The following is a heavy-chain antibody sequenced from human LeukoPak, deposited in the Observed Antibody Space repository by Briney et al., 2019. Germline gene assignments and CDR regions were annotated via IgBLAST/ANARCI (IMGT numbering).Heavy chain of an antibody. D-gene: IGHD4-23*01. J-gene: IGHJ6*03. CDR2: ISSGGSTI. CDR3: ARDGDTVLTRGYYYYMDV. Sequence: PGGSLRLSCAASGFTFSSFEMKWVRQAPGKGLEWVSYISSGGSTIYYADSVKGRFTISRDNAKKSLYLQMNSLRAEDTALYYCARDGDTVLTRGYYYYMDVWGKGTTVTVFS. CDR1: GFTFSSFE. V-gene: IGHV3-48*03.